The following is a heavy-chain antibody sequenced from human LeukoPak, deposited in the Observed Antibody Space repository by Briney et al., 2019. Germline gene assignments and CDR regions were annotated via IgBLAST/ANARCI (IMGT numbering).Heavy chain of an antibody. CDR3: AKDEGHSYGPYFDY. V-gene: IGHV3-43*01. Sequence: PGGSLRLSCAASGFTFDSYTMHWVRRSPGKGLEWFSLINSDGGSTYYADSVKGRFTISRDNSKNSLYLQMNSLRTEDTAFYYCAKDEGHSYGPYFDYWGQGTLVTVSS. CDR1: GFTFDSYT. D-gene: IGHD5-18*01. J-gene: IGHJ4*02. CDR2: INSDGGST.